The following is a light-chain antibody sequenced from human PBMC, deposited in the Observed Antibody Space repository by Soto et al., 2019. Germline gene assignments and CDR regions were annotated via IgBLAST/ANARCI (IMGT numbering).Light chain of an antibody. CDR3: QQRIKQGSNWLLT. CDR1: QSVSSY. Sequence: EIVLTQSPATLSLSPGERATLSCRASQSVSSYLVWCQQKPGQAPRLLIYDTSNRATGIPARFSGSGSGTDFTLTISSLEPEDFAVYYCQQRIKQGSNWLLTIGGGTKVEIK. V-gene: IGKV3-11*01. J-gene: IGKJ4*01. CDR2: DTS.